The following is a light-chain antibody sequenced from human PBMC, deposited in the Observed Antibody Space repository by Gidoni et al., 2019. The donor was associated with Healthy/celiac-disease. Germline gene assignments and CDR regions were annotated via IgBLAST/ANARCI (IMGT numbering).Light chain of an antibody. CDR3: KQSESTPRT. CDR1: SSLSSY. V-gene: IGKV1-39*01. Sequence: DVQITPSPSSLSESVGDRVTITCRESSSLSSYLNCYHQKPGKSPKFLIYAASSLQSGVPTRFSGSGSGTDFTLKISSLQPEDFATYYCKQSESTPRTFGQGTKLEIK. J-gene: IGKJ2*02. CDR2: AAS.